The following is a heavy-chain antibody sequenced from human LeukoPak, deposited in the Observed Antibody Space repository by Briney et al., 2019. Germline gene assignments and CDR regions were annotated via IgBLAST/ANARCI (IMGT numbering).Heavy chain of an antibody. D-gene: IGHD3-9*01. J-gene: IGHJ6*03. V-gene: IGHV3-30*02. Sequence: GGSLRLSCLASGFIFPSSGLYWVRQAPGKGLEWVSFIRYDGTNTYYADSVKGRFTISRDNSKNTLYLQMNSLRAEDTAVYYCAKDLGYFDWSHYMDVWGKGTTVTISS. CDR2: IRYDGTNT. CDR3: AKDLGYFDWSHYMDV. CDR1: GFIFPSSG.